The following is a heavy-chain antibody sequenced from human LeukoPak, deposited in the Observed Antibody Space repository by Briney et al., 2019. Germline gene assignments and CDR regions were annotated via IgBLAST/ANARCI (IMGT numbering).Heavy chain of an antibody. J-gene: IGHJ4*02. Sequence: SETLSLTCTVSGGSISSSYYCWGWIRQPPGKGLEWIGSIYYNGNTYYNPSLKSRVTMSLHTSKNQVSLNLTSVTAADTAIYYCARDLRHCSGGSCYCFDYWGQGTLVTVSS. D-gene: IGHD2-15*01. CDR3: ARDLRHCSGGSCYCFDY. V-gene: IGHV4-39*07. CDR1: GGSISSSYYC. CDR2: IYYNGNT.